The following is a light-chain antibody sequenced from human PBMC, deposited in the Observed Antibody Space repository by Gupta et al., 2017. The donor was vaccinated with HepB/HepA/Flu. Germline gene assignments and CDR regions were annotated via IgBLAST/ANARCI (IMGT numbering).Light chain of an antibody. J-gene: IGKJ1*01. CDR1: QSVSSY. Sequence: EIVLTQSPATLSLSPGERATLSCKTSQSVSSYLAWYQQKPGQAPRLLIYDVSNRATGIPARFSGSGSGTDFTLTISSLEPEDFVVYYCQQRNTWPRTFGQGTNVEIK. CDR2: DVS. CDR3: QQRNTWPRT. V-gene: IGKV3-11*01.